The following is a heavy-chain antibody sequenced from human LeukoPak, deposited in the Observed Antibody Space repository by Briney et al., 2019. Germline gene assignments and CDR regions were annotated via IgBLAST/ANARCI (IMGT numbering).Heavy chain of an antibody. V-gene: IGHV3-30*04. D-gene: IGHD3-22*01. CDR2: ISYDGSNK. Sequence: GGSLRLSCAASGFTFSSYAMHWVRQAPGKGLEWVAVISYDGSNKYYADSVKGRFTISRDNSKNTLYLQMNNLRAEDTAVYSCARLLAGSGYSRDAFDIWGQGTMVTVSS. J-gene: IGHJ3*02. CDR1: GFTFSSYA. CDR3: ARLLAGSGYSRDAFDI.